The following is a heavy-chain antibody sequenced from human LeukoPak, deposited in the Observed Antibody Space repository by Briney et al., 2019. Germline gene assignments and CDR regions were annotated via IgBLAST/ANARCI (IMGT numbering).Heavy chain of an antibody. CDR3: ARANFLYCSSSTCLFDY. J-gene: IGHJ4*02. V-gene: IGHV1-2*02. CDR1: GYTFTDYY. Sequence: GASVKVSCKASGYTFTDYYMRCVRQAPGQGFEWMGWINPNDGDTNYAQKFQGRVTMTRDTSISTAHMEVSRLRSDDTAVYYCARANFLYCSSSTCLFDYWGQGTLVTVSS. CDR2: INPNDGDT. D-gene: IGHD2-2*01.